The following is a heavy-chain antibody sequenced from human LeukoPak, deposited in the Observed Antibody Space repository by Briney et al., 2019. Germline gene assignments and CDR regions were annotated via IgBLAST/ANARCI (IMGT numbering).Heavy chain of an antibody. J-gene: IGHJ3*02. CDR3: ARGRSITILRGVAISDGFDI. CDR1: GFTFSTYS. V-gene: IGHV3-21*06. D-gene: IGHD3-10*01. Sequence: PGGSLRLSCAASGFTFSTYSMNWVRQAPGKGLEWVSSIATSSDYIYYAGSLEGRFNICRDKAKNSLYLHMNTLRPDDTAVYYCARGRSITILRGVAISDGFDIWGQGTKVTVS. CDR2: IATSSDYI.